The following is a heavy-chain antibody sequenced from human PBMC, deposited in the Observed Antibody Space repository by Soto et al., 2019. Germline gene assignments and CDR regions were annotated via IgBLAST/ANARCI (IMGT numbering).Heavy chain of an antibody. CDR3: VSQRTTVPTQAYFDY. V-gene: IGHV4-39*01. CDR2: VYYRGRS. CDR1: GGSVTNSSYY. J-gene: IGHJ4*02. D-gene: IGHD4-17*01. Sequence: SGTLSRTCTVSGGSVTNSSYYWVWIRQSPGKGLEWIGSVYYRGRSYSKSSVKSRVTISVDTSKNRFSLSLNSVTASDTAVYFCVSQRTTVPTQAYFDYWGPGALVPVSS.